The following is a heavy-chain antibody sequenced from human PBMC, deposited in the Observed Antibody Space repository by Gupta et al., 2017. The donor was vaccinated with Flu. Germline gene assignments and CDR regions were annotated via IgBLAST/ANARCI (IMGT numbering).Heavy chain of an antibody. Sequence: QVQLQEPGPGLVTPSEPLSLTCTVSGGSISSHYWSWIRQPPGKGLEYIGYVSYDGRTNYNPSLKRRVTISVDTSKNQFSLKLNSLTATDTAVYFCASPDCLNSGSYFPFDIWGRWTLVTVSS. CDR3: ASPDCLNSGSYFPFDI. D-gene: IGHD1-26*01. CDR1: GGSISSHY. J-gene: IGHJ3*02. CDR2: VSYDGRT. V-gene: IGHV4-59*08.